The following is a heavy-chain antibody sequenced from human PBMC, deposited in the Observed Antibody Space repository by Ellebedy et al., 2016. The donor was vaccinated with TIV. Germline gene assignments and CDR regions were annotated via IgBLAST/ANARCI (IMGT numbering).Heavy chain of an antibody. J-gene: IGHJ5*02. Sequence: GESLKISCAASGFSFSDYYMSWIRQAPGKGLEWVSYISRSGNTIYYADSVKGRFTISRDNAKNSLYLQMNSLRAEDTAVYYCARCPLTMIRGDDEDNWSDPWGQGTLVTVSS. V-gene: IGHV3-11*01. CDR3: ARCPLTMIRGDDEDNWSDP. CDR2: ISRSGNTI. CDR1: GFSFSDYY. D-gene: IGHD3-10*01.